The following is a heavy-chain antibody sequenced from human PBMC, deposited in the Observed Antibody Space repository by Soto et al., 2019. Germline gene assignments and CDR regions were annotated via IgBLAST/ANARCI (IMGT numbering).Heavy chain of an antibody. CDR2: ISSSSSYT. Sequence: QVQLVESGGGLVKPGGSLRLSCAASGFTFSDYYMSWIRQAPGKGLEWVSYISSSSSYTNYADSVKGRFTISRDNAKNSLYLQMNSLRAEDTAVYYCARRLGYSSSWPSNWFDPWGQGTLVTVSS. J-gene: IGHJ5*02. CDR3: ARRLGYSSSWPSNWFDP. D-gene: IGHD6-13*01. CDR1: GFTFSDYY. V-gene: IGHV3-11*05.